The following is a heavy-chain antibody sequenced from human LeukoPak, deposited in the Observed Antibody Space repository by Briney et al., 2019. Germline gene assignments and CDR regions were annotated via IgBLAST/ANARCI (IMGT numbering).Heavy chain of an antibody. CDR2: INHSGST. Sequence: SETLSLTCAVYGGSFSGYYWSWIRQPPGKGLEWIGEINHSGSTNYNPSLTSRVTISVDTSKNQFSLKLSSVTAADTAVYYCARAYCSGGSCYGLNWFDPWGQGTLVTVSS. CDR3: ARAYCSGGSCYGLNWFDP. J-gene: IGHJ5*02. D-gene: IGHD2-15*01. V-gene: IGHV4-34*01. CDR1: GGSFSGYY.